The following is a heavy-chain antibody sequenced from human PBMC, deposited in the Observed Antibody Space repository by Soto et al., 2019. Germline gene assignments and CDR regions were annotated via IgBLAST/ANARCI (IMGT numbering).Heavy chain of an antibody. CDR2: ISAYNGNT. Sequence: ASVKVSCKASGYTFTSYGISWVRQAPGQGLEWMGWISAYNGNTDYAQKLQGRVTMTTDTSTSTAYMELRSLRSDDTAVYYCARVIYCTNGVCSYDFDYWGQGTLITVSS. J-gene: IGHJ4*02. V-gene: IGHV1-18*01. D-gene: IGHD2-8*01. CDR3: ARVIYCTNGVCSYDFDY. CDR1: GYTFTSYG.